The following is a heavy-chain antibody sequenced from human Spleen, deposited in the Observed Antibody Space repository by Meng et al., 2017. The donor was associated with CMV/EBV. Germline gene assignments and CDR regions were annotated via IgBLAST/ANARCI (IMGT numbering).Heavy chain of an antibody. V-gene: IGHV1-8*01. Sequence: ASVKVSCKASGYTFTTYDINWVRQATGQGLEWMGWMNPNSGDTGYAQKFQGRVTMTRNTSISTAYMDLSRLRSDDTAVCYCARVGRGRIVGVHYYYYGMDVWGQGTTVTVSS. D-gene: IGHD1-26*01. CDR1: GYTFTTYD. J-gene: IGHJ6*02. CDR3: ARVGRGRIVGVHYYYYGMDV. CDR2: MNPNSGDT.